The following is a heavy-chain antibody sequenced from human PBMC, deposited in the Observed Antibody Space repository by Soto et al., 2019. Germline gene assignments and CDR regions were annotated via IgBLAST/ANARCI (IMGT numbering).Heavy chain of an antibody. CDR2: ISWNSGSI. CDR1: GFTFDDYA. J-gene: IGHJ6*03. Sequence: PGGSLRLSCAASGFTFDDYAMHWVRQAPGKGLEWVSGISWNSGSIGYADSVKGRFTISRDNAKNSLYLQMNSLRAEDTALYYCAKIPGPFLYSGYGGVYYYYYMDVWGKGTTVTVSS. CDR3: AKIPGPFLYSGYGGVYYYYYMDV. V-gene: IGHV3-9*01. D-gene: IGHD5-12*01.